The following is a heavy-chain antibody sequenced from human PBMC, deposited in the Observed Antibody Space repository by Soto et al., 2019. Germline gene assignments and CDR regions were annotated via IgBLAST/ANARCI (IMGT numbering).Heavy chain of an antibody. CDR3: AKEVRGTTVTSLFDY. J-gene: IGHJ4*02. V-gene: IGHV3-23*01. D-gene: IGHD4-17*01. CDR1: GFTFNNAW. Sequence: GSLRLSCVVSGFTFNNAWMSWVRQAPGKGLEWVSAPSGSRGYTYYADSVKGRFTISRDSSKSTLYLQMNSLRAEDTPLYFCAKEVRGTTVTSLFDYWGQGALVTVSS. CDR2: PSGSRGYT.